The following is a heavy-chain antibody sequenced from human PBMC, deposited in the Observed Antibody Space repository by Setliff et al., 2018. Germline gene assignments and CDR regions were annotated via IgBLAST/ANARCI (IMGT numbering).Heavy chain of an antibody. CDR1: GVSVSINNW. V-gene: IGHV4-4*02. CDR2: VNHRGGT. D-gene: IGHD3-10*01. J-gene: IGHJ5*02. CDR3: ARGESIGSGTVNLDR. Sequence: SETLSLTCAISGVSVSINNWWSWVRQPPGKGLEWIGEVNHRGGTYYSPSLKRRVTISVDKSKNQLSLKLTSVTAADTAVYYCARGESIGSGTVNLDRWGQGKLGTVSS.